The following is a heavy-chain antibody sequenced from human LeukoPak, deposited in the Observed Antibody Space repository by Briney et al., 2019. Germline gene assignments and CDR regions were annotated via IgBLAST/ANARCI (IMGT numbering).Heavy chain of an antibody. CDR2: INPNSGGT. D-gene: IGHD5-18*01. V-gene: IGHV1-2*02. J-gene: IGHJ4*02. CDR1: GYTFTGYY. CDR3: ARGFGYNYGSDY. Sequence: EASVKVSCKASGYTFTGYYMHWVRQAPGQGLEWMGWINPNSGGTNYAQKFQGRVTMTRDTSISTAYMELSSLRDDDTAVYYCARGFGYNYGSDYWGQGTLATVSS.